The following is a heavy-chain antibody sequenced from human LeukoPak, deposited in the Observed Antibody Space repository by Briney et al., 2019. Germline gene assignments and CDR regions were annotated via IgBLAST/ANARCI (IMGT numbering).Heavy chain of an antibody. CDR1: GFTFSSYA. J-gene: IGHJ4*02. Sequence: GGSLRLSCAASGFTFSSYAMSWVRQAPGKGLEWVSAISGSGGSTYYADSVKGRFTISRDNSKNTLYLQMNSLRAEDTAVYYCAKGLSGVRFLEWLLFSSDFDYWGQGTLVTVSS. CDR2: ISGSGGST. V-gene: IGHV3-23*01. CDR3: AKGLSGVRFLEWLLFSSDFDY. D-gene: IGHD3-3*01.